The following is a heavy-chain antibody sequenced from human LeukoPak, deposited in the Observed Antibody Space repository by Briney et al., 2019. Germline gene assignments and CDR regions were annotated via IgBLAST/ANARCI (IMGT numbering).Heavy chain of an antibody. Sequence: PGGSLRLSCAVPGFTFSSYWMHWVRQAPGKGLVWVSRINGDGSSTTYADSVKGRFTISRDNAKNTLYLQMNSLRAEDTAVYYCAREGTVGYWYFDLWGRGTLVTVSS. J-gene: IGHJ2*01. CDR3: AREGTVGYWYFDL. CDR1: GFTFSSYW. V-gene: IGHV3-74*01. CDR2: INGDGSST. D-gene: IGHD1-26*01.